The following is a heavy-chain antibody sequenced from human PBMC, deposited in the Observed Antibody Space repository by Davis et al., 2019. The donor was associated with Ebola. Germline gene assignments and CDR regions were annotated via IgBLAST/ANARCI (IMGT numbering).Heavy chain of an antibody. Sequence: AASVKVSCKASGYTFTSYDINWVRQATGQGLEWMGWMNPNSGNTGYAQKFQGRVTMTRNTSISTAYMELSSLRSEDTAVYYCARGYGDFYYYGMDVWVQGTTVTVSS. V-gene: IGHV1-8*01. CDR3: ARGYGDFYYYGMDV. J-gene: IGHJ6*02. D-gene: IGHD4-17*01. CDR1: GYTFTSYD. CDR2: MNPNSGNT.